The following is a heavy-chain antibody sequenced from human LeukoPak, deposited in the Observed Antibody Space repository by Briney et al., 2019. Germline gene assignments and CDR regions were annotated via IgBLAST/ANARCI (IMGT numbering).Heavy chain of an antibody. CDR1: GFTVSTNA. Sequence: GGSLRLSCAASGFTVSTNAMSWVRQAPGKGLEWVSAISGSGGSTYYADSVKGRFTISRDKSKNTLNLQMNSLRAEDTAVYYCAKDQWTTVVRDLDYWGQGTLVTVSS. D-gene: IGHD4-23*01. CDR3: AKDQWTTVVRDLDY. CDR2: ISGSGGST. V-gene: IGHV3-23*01. J-gene: IGHJ4*02.